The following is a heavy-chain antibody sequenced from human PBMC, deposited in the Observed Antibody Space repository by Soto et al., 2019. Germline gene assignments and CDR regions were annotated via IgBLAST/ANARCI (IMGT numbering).Heavy chain of an antibody. CDR1: GFTFSSYG. CDR3: ARESGYCSGGSCIGFLRGFDP. Sequence: GGSLRLSCAASGFTFSSYGMHWVRQAPGKGLEWVAVIWYDGSNKYYADSVKGRFTISRDNSKNTLYLQMNSLRAEDTAVYYCARESGYCSGGSCIGFLRGFDPWGQGTLVTVSS. D-gene: IGHD2-15*01. J-gene: IGHJ5*02. V-gene: IGHV3-33*01. CDR2: IWYDGSNK.